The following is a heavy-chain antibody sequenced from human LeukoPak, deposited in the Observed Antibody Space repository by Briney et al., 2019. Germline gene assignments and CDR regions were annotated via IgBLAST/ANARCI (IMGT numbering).Heavy chain of an antibody. CDR2: ISSGSTTI. CDR3: ARGEGYSGHAD. V-gene: IGHV3-48*04. D-gene: IGHD5-12*01. J-gene: IGHJ4*02. CDR1: GFTFSSYN. Sequence: GGSQRLSCAASGFTFSSYNMNWVRQGPGKGLEWVSYISSGSTTIYYADSVQGRFTISRDNAKNSLYLQMNSLRAEDTAVYYCARGEGYSGHADWGQGTLVTVSS.